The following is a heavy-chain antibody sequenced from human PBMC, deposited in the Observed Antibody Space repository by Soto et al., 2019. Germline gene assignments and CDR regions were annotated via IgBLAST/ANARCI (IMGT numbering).Heavy chain of an antibody. CDR3: AREGGGSYVHY. D-gene: IGHD1-26*01. V-gene: IGHV1-2*02. J-gene: IGHJ4*02. CDR1: GYPFTGYY. CDR2: INPNSGGT. Sequence: GSVKVSFKASGYPFTGYYMHLVRQAPGQGLEWMGWINPNSGGTNYAQKFQGRVTMTRDTSISTAYMELSRLRSDDTAVYYCAREGGGSYVHYWGQGTMVTVSS.